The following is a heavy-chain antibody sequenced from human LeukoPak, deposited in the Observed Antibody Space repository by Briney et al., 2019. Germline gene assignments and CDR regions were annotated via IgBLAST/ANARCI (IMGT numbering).Heavy chain of an antibody. J-gene: IGHJ5*02. CDR2: IYYSGST. V-gene: IGHV4-59*01. CDR3: ARDKIRVGWFDP. D-gene: IGHD1-26*01. Sequence: SETLSLTCTASGGSTSSYNRSWIRQPPGKGLEWIAYIYYSGSTNYNPSPKTRATIPATTPNNHLSLRLSSVTAADTAVYYCARDKIRVGWFDPWGQGTLVTVSS. CDR1: GGSTSSYN.